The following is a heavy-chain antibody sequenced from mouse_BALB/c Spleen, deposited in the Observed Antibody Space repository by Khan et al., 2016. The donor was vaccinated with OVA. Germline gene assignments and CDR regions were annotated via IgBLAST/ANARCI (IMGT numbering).Heavy chain of an antibody. Sequence: QIQLVQSGPELKKPGETVKISCKASGYSFTNYGMNWVKQSPGKALKWMGWINTYTGKPTYADDFKGRFAFSLETSASPAYLQINNHKNDATATYFCARPPYFSYTLDHWGQGTSVTVSS. CDR2: INTYTGKP. CDR1: GYSFTNYG. D-gene: IGHD2-10*01. CDR3: ARPPYFSYTLDH. J-gene: IGHJ4*01. V-gene: IGHV9-3-1*01.